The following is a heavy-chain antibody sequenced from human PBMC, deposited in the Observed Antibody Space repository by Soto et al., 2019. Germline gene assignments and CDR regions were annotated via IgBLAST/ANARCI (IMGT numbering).Heavy chain of an antibody. CDR1: GFTFSNYW. D-gene: IGHD3-16*01. V-gene: IGHV3-74*01. Sequence: VQVVESGGGLVQPGGSLRLSCPTSGFTFSNYWMHWVRQDPGKGLVWVSRVNNDGRNTIYTDSVKGLFTISRDNAKNTVYLEMNSLRADETALYFCIRGGFMHAFDMWGQGTTFTVYS. CDR3: IRGGFMHAFDM. J-gene: IGHJ3*02. CDR2: VNNDGRNT.